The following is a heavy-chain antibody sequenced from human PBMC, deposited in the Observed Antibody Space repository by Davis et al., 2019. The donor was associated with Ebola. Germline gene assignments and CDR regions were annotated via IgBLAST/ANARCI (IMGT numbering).Heavy chain of an antibody. D-gene: IGHD2-15*01. V-gene: IGHV3-21*01. CDR3: ARRAGGSYCSGANCYLDY. CDR2: ISRVSDGI. CDR1: GFTFSSYS. Sequence: GGSLRLSCAASGFTFSSYSMNWVRQTPGKGLEWVTSISRVSDGIQYADSVKGRFTISRDNAKNSLYLQMNGLTAEDTAVYYCARRAGGSYCSGANCYLDYWGQGTLVTVSS. J-gene: IGHJ4*02.